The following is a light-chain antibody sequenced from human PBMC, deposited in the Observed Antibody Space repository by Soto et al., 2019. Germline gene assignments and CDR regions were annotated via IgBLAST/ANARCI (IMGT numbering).Light chain of an antibody. CDR3: SSFTSSTTYV. V-gene: IGLV2-14*01. Sequence: QSVLTQSASVSGSPGQPITISCTGTSSDVGNYNYVSWYQQHPGEVPKLIIFNVNNRPSGVSNRFSGSKSGNTASLTISGLQAEDEADYYCSSFTSSTTYVFGTGTKVTVL. CDR1: SSDVGNYNY. J-gene: IGLJ1*01. CDR2: NVN.